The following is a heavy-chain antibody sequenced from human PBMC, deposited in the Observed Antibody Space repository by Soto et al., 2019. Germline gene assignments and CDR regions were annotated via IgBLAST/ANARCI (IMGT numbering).Heavy chain of an antibody. Sequence: EVQLVESGGGLVQPGGSLRLSCAASGFTFSSYSMNWVRQARGKGLEWVSYISSSSSTIYYADSVKGRFTISRDNAKNSLYLQMNSLRAEDTAVYYCARDLGDYGDYLIDYWGQGTLVTVSS. CDR3: ARDLGDYGDYLIDY. J-gene: IGHJ4*02. CDR1: GFTFSSYS. CDR2: ISSSSSTI. V-gene: IGHV3-48*01. D-gene: IGHD4-17*01.